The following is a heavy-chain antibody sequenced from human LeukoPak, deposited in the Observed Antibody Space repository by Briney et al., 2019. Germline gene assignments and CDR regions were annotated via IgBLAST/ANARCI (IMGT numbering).Heavy chain of an antibody. CDR3: AIDQDMRV. J-gene: IGHJ6*03. CDR1: GYTFTAYV. V-gene: IGHV1-18*01. Sequence: ASVKVSCKDSGYTFTAYVVSSGREAPGQGLEWMGWISAYNGNTNYAQKLQGRVTMTTDTSTSTAYMELRSLRSDDTAVYYCAIDQDMRVWGRGPTVTVSS. CDR2: ISAYNGNT.